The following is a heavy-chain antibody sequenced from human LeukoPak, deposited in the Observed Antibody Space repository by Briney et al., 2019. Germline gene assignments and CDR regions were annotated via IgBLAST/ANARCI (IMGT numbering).Heavy chain of an antibody. D-gene: IGHD2-2*01. V-gene: IGHV3-21*01. J-gene: IGHJ4*02. Sequence: GGSLRLSCAASGFTFSSYSMNWVRQAPGKGLEWVSSISSSSSYIYYADSVKGRFTISRDNAKNSLYLQMNSLRAEDTAMYYCARGFCTSTSCYGSYWGQGTLVTVSS. CDR1: GFTFSSYS. CDR3: ARGFCTSTSCYGSY. CDR2: ISSSSSYI.